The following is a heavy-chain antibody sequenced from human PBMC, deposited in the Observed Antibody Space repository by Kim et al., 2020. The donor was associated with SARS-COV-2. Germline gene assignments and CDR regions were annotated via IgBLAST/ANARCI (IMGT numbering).Heavy chain of an antibody. V-gene: IGHV3-30*02. Sequence: GRFTISRDNSKNTLYLQMNSLRAEDTAVYYCAKDLPPDIVVVVAASGMDVWGQGTTVTVSS. D-gene: IGHD2-15*01. CDR3: AKDLPPDIVVVVAASGMDV. J-gene: IGHJ6*02.